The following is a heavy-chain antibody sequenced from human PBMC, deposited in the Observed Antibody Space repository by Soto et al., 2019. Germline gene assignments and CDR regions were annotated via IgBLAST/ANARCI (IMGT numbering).Heavy chain of an antibody. D-gene: IGHD1-26*01. CDR3: ARDRVRYSGSYSPSEY. V-gene: IGHV3-30-3*01. Sequence: GGSLRLSCAASGFTFSSYAMHWVRQAPGKGLEWVAVISYDGSNKYYADSVKGRFTISRDNSKNTLYLQMNSLRAEDTAVYYCARDRVRYSGSYSPSEYWGQGTLVTVSS. CDR1: GFTFSSYA. J-gene: IGHJ4*02. CDR2: ISYDGSNK.